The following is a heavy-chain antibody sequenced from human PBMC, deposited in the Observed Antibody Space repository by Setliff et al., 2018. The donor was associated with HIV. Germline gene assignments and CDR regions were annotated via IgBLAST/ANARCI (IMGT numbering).Heavy chain of an antibody. CDR1: GYTFTAYY. V-gene: IGHV1-2*06. Sequence: ASVKVSCKTSGYTFTAYYIYWVRQAPGHGLELMGRIHPNTGSTNYLQEFQGRVTITRDTSMSTVYMALTGLTSDDTAVYYCAKQGYSNSLYAFDVWGQGTMVTVSS. D-gene: IGHD1-26*01. CDR2: IHPNTGST. CDR3: AKQGYSNSLYAFDV. J-gene: IGHJ3*01.